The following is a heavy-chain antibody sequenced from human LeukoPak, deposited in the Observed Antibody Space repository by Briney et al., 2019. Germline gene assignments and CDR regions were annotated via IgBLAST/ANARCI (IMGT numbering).Heavy chain of an antibody. CDR2: LYYSGST. J-gene: IGHJ3*01. D-gene: IGHD6-19*01. CDR1: GCSISSYG. V-gene: IGHV4-59*08. CDR3: AIILAVAGCDAFDL. Sequence: SETLSLTCTVSGCSISSYGWSWIRQPPGKGLELIGYLYYSGSTNYNPSLKSRVTVSVDTSKDQFSLRLSSVTAADTAVYYCAIILAVAGCDAFDLWGQGKMVTVSS.